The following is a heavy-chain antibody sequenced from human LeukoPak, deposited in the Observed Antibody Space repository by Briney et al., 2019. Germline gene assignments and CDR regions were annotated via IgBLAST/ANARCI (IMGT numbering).Heavy chain of an antibody. CDR2: ISAYNGNT. D-gene: IGHD3-9*01. V-gene: IGHV1-18*01. CDR3: ARDSRYFETRDYFDY. J-gene: IGHJ4*02. Sequence: ASVKVSCKASGYTFTSYGISWVRQAPGQGLEWMGWISAYNGNTNYAQKLRGRVTMTTDTSTSTAYMELRSLRSDDTAVYYCARDSRYFETRDYFDYWGQGTLVTVSS. CDR1: GYTFTSYG.